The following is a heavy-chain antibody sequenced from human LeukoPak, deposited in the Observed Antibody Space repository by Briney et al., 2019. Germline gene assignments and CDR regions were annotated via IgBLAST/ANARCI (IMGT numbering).Heavy chain of an antibody. CDR1: GFTFDDYA. Sequence: GRSLRLSCAASGFTFDDYAMHWVRQAPGKGLEWVSGISWNSGSIGYADSVKGRFTISRDNAKNSLYLQMNSLRAEDTAVYYCARDLWSGYPLGMDVWGQGTTVTVSS. V-gene: IGHV3-9*01. D-gene: IGHD3-3*01. J-gene: IGHJ6*02. CDR3: ARDLWSGYPLGMDV. CDR2: ISWNSGSI.